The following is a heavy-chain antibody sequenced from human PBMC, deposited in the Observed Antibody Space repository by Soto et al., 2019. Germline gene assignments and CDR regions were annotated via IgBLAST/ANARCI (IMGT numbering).Heavy chain of an antibody. Sequence: SETLSLTCTVSGGSISSYYWSWIRQPPGKGLEWIGYIYYSGSTNYNPSLKSRVTISVDTSKNQFSLKLSSVTAADTAVYYCARLTYYYDSSGYYPRPDYYYYGMDVWGQGTTVTVSS. CDR2: IYYSGST. D-gene: IGHD3-22*01. J-gene: IGHJ6*02. CDR3: ARLTYYYDSSGYYPRPDYYYYGMDV. V-gene: IGHV4-59*01. CDR1: GGSISSYY.